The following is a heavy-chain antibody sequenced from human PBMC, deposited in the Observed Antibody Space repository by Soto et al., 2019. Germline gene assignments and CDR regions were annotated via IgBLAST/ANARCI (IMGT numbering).Heavy chain of an antibody. D-gene: IGHD6-6*01. Sequence: GGSLRLSCAASGFTFSSYSMNWVRQAPGKGLEWVSSISSSSSYIYYADSVKGRFTISRDNAKNSLYLQMNSLRAEDTAVYYCARVAAARFIPGYYYGMDVWGQGTTVTVSS. J-gene: IGHJ6*02. CDR3: ARVAAARFIPGYYYGMDV. CDR2: ISSSSSYI. V-gene: IGHV3-21*01. CDR1: GFTFSSYS.